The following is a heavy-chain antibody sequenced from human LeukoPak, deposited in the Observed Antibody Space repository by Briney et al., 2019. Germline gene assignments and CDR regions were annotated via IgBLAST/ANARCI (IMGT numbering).Heavy chain of an antibody. Sequence: GGSLRLSCAASGFTLSTYSMNWVRQAPGKGLEWVSYVSSSSSIIYYSDSVKGRFTISRDDSKNTVFLQMTSLRVEDTALYYCTRRVGGTPDYWGLGTLVTVSS. CDR3: TRRVGGTPDY. CDR1: GFTLSTYS. CDR2: VSSSSSII. D-gene: IGHD1-26*01. V-gene: IGHV3-48*01. J-gene: IGHJ4*02.